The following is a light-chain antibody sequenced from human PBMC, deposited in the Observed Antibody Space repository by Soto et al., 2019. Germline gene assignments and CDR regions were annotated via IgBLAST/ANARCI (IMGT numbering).Light chain of an antibody. CDR3: HQFGSSPLDT. V-gene: IGKV3-20*01. CDR1: QTISSSF. CDR2: RAS. J-gene: IGKJ3*01. Sequence: EIVLTQSPGTLSVSPGERATLSCRASQTISSSFLAWYQQKPGQAPRLLIYRASRRAPGIPDRFSGSGSWTDFTLTISRLEPEDFAVNHCHQFGSSPLDTFGPGTKVEIK.